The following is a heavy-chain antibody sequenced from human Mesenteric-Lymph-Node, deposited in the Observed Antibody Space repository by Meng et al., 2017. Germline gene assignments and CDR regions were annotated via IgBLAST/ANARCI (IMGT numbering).Heavy chain of an antibody. J-gene: IGHJ4*02. Sequence: QGQLQESGPGLVKPSQTLSLTCTVSGGSTSSGDYYWSWIRQPPGKGLEWIGYIYNSGSTYYNPSLKSRVTISVDTSKNQFSLKLRFVTAADTAVYYCAREGRSHQVGVSVYWGQGNLVTVSS. CDR2: IYNSGST. CDR3: AREGRSHQVGVSVY. V-gene: IGHV4-30-4*01. D-gene: IGHD2-21*01. CDR1: GGSTSSGDYY.